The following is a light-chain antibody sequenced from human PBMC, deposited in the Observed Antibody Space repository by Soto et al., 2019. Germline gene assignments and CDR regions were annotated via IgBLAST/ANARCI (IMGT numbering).Light chain of an antibody. CDR3: QQYGSSSWT. Sequence: EIVLTQSPGTLSLSPGERATLSCRASQSVSSISLAWYQQKPGQAPRLLMYGASSRATGIPDRFSGSGSGTDFTLNISRLEPEDSAVYYCQQYGSSSWTFGQGTKVEIK. J-gene: IGKJ1*01. V-gene: IGKV3-20*01. CDR1: QSVSSIS. CDR2: GAS.